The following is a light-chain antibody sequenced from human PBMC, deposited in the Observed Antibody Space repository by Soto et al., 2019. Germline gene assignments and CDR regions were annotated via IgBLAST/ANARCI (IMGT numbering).Light chain of an antibody. CDR1: SSDVGAYNY. Sequence: QSALTQPASVSGSPGQSIAISCIGTSSDVGAYNYVSWYQQHPGKAPKLVIYDVNNRPSGVSNRFSGSKSGITASLTISGLQAEDEADYYCGSYTTSGSVVFGGGTKLTVL. CDR2: DVN. CDR3: GSYTTSGSVV. V-gene: IGLV2-14*03. J-gene: IGLJ2*01.